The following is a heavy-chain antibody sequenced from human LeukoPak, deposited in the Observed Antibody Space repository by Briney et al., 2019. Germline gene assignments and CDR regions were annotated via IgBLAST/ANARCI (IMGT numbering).Heavy chain of an antibody. CDR2: INPNSGGT. V-gene: IGHV1-2*02. CDR1: GYTFTGYS. D-gene: IGHD5-24*01. J-gene: IGHJ4*02. CDR3: ARSSEMATTTSPFDY. Sequence: GASVKVSCKASGYTFTGYSMNWVRQAPGQGLEWMGWINPNSGGTNYAQKFQGRVAMTRATSINTVYMELSRLRSDDTAVYYCARSSEMATTTSPFDYWGQGTLVTVSS.